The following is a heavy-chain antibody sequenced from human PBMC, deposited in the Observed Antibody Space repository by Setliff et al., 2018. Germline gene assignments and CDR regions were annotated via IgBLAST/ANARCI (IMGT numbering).Heavy chain of an antibody. J-gene: IGHJ5*02. CDR3: ARGKGSWVLLRWFDP. Sequence: SETLSLTRAVYGGSFSGYYWTWIRQPPGKGLEWIGEINHSGSTNYNPSLKSRVTISVDTSKNQFSLKLSSVTAADTAVYYCARGKGSWVLLRWFDPWGQGTLVTVSS. CDR2: INHSGST. V-gene: IGHV4-34*01. D-gene: IGHD3-10*01. CDR1: GGSFSGYY.